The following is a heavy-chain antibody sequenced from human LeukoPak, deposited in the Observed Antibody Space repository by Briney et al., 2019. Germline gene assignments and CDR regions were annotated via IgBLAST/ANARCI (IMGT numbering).Heavy chain of an antibody. CDR2: ISWNSDSI. D-gene: IGHD1-14*01. V-gene: IGHV3-9*01. CDR3: AKPITGTTYDAFDI. Sequence: GRSLRLSCAASGFTFDDYAMHWVRQAPGKGLEWVSGISWNSDSIGYADSVKGRFTISRDNSKNTLYLQMNSLRAEDTAVYHCAKPITGTTYDAFDIWGQGTMVTVSS. J-gene: IGHJ3*02. CDR1: GFTFDDYA.